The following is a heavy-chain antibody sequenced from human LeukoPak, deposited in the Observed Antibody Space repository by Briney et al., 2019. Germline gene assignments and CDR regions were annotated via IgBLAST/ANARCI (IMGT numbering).Heavy chain of an antibody. CDR3: ARDPTYYYGSGSYFTGDY. D-gene: IGHD3-10*01. J-gene: IGHJ4*02. Sequence: SVKVSCKASGGTFSSYAISWVRQAPGQGLEWMGGIIPIFGTANYAQKFQGRVTITADKSTSTAYMELSSLSSEDTAVYYCARDPTYYYGSGSYFTGDYWGQGTLVTVSS. V-gene: IGHV1-69*06. CDR1: GGTFSSYA. CDR2: IIPIFGTA.